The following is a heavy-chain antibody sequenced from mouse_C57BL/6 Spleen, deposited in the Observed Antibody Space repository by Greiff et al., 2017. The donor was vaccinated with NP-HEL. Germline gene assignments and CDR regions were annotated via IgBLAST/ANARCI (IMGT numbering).Heavy chain of an antibody. D-gene: IGHD6-1*01. Sequence: EVQRVESGGGLVKPGGSLKLSCAASGFTFSSYAMSWVRQTPEKRLEWVATISDGGSYTYSPDNGKGRFTISRDNAKNNLYLQMSHLKFEDTAMYYWARERSHALDYWGQGTTLTVSS. CDR2: ISDGGSYT. J-gene: IGHJ2*01. CDR1: GFTFSSYA. V-gene: IGHV5-4*01. CDR3: ARERSHALDY.